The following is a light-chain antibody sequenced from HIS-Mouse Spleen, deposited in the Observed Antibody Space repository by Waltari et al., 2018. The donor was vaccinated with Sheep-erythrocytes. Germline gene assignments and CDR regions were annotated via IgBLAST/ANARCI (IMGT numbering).Light chain of an antibody. CDR3: QQANSFPIT. V-gene: IGKV1-39*01. CDR2: AAS. Sequence: DIQMTQSPSSLSASVGDRVTIPCRASQSISSYLNWYQQKPGKAPKLLIYAASSLQSGVPSRFSGSGSGTDFTLTISSLQPEDFATYYCQQANSFPITFGQGTRLEIK. J-gene: IGKJ5*01. CDR1: QSISSY.